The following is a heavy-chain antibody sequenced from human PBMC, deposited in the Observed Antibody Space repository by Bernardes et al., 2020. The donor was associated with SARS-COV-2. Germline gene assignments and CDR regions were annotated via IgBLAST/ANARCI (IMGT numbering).Heavy chain of an antibody. CDR3: ARGGARRATWFDP. Sequence: SETLSLTCAVSGESIPNFYWSWIRQSPGKGLEWIGHSYHTGTASYNPSLRSRVTMSADMATNQVSLKLRSVTAADTAVYYCARGGARRATWFDPWGLGTLVIVSS. J-gene: IGHJ5*02. CDR1: GESIPNFY. CDR2: SYHTGTA. D-gene: IGHD5-12*01. V-gene: IGHV4-59*01.